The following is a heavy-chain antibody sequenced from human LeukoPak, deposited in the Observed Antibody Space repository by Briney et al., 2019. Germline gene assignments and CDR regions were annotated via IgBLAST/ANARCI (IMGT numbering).Heavy chain of an antibody. CDR1: GYSFTSYW. J-gene: IGHJ4*02. V-gene: IGHV5-51*01. CDR2: IYLGDSDT. CDR3: ARFYDYVWGSYRATSYYFDY. D-gene: IGHD3-16*02. Sequence: GESLKISCKGSGYSFTSYWIGWVRQMPGKGLEWMGIIYLGDSDTRYSPSFQGQVTISADKSISTAYLQWSSLKASDTAMYYCARFYDYVWGSYRATSYYFDYWGQGTLVTVSS.